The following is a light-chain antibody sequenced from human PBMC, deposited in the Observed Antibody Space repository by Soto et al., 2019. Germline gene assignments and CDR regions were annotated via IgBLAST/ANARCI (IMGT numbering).Light chain of an antibody. CDR1: SGDIGGYDY. Sequence: QYALTQPPSASGSPGQSVTISCTGTSGDIGGYDYVSWYQQHPGKAPKLMIYEVTKRPLGVPDRFSGSKSGNTASLTVSGLQAEDEADYYCSSYAGSINPYVFGTGTKLTVL. J-gene: IGLJ1*01. V-gene: IGLV2-8*01. CDR2: EVT. CDR3: SSYAGSINPYV.